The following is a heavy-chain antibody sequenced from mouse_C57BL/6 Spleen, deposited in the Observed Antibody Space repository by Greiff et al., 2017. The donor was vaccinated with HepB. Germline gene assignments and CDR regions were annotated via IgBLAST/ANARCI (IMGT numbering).Heavy chain of an antibody. V-gene: IGHV5-16*01. CDR2: INYDGSST. Sequence: EVKVVESEGGLVQPGSSMKLSCTASGFTFSDYYMAWVRQVPEKGLEWVANINYDGSSTYYLDSLKSRFIISRDNAKNILYLQMSSLKSEDTATYYCARLPGLAYWGQGTLVTVSA. D-gene: IGHD5-5*01. CDR3: ARLPGLAY. CDR1: GFTFSDYY. J-gene: IGHJ3*01.